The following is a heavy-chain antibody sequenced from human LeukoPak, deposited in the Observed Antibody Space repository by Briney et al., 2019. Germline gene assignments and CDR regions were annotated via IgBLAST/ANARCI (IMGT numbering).Heavy chain of an antibody. CDR1: GFTFSSYS. Sequence: GGSLRLSCAASGFTFSSYSMNWVRQAPGKGLEWVSSISSSSSYIYYADSVKGRFTISRDNAKNTLYLQMNSLRAEDTAVYYCAREDYDSSGYSDYWGQGTLVTVSS. J-gene: IGHJ4*02. V-gene: IGHV3-21*01. D-gene: IGHD3-22*01. CDR2: ISSSSSYI. CDR3: AREDYDSSGYSDY.